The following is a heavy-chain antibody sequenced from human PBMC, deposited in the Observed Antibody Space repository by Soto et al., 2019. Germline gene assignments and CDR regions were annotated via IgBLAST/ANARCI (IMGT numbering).Heavy chain of an antibody. CDR1: GFTFGDYA. V-gene: IGHV3-49*04. D-gene: IGHD1-7*01. Sequence: GGSLRLSCTASGFTFGDYAMSWVRQAPGKGLEWVGFIRSKAYGGTTEYAASVKGRFTISRDDSKSIAYLQMNSLKTEDTAVYYCTRGSTGTTFHYYYGMDVWGQGTTVTVSS. CDR3: TRGSTGTTFHYYYGMDV. CDR2: IRSKAYGGTT. J-gene: IGHJ6*02.